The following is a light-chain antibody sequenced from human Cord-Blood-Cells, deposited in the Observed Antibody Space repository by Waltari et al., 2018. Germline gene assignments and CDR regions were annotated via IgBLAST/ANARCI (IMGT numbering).Light chain of an antibody. J-gene: IGKJ4*01. CDR1: QSVSSN. CDR2: GAS. Sequence: EIVMTQSPATLSVSPGERATLSCRASQSVSSNLAWYQQTPGQAPRLRIYGASTRATGIPARFSGSGSGTEFTLTISSLQSEDFAVYYCQQYNNWPPLTFGGGTKVEIK. V-gene: IGKV3-15*01. CDR3: QQYNNWPPLT.